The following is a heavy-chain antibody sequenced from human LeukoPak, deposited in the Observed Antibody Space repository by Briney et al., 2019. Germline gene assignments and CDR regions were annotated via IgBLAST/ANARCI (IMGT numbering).Heavy chain of an antibody. J-gene: IGHJ6*03. CDR1: GYSFTRYW. Sequence: GESLKISCKGSGYSFTRYWIGWVRQMPGKGLEWMGIIYPADSDIRYSPSFRGQVTISADKSISTAYLQWSSLKASDTAMYYCARQSGDYSYYYYMDVWGKGTTVTISS. V-gene: IGHV5-51*01. CDR3: ARQSGDYSYYYYMDV. D-gene: IGHD2-21*02. CDR2: IYPADSDI.